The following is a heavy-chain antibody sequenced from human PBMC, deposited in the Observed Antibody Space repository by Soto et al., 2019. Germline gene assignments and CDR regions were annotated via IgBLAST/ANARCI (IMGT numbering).Heavy chain of an antibody. Sequence: GASVKVSCKASGGTFGSDAITWVRQAPGQGLEWVGRIIPIFGTTNYAQNLQGRVTISADKSTLTSYMELYSLTSDDTALYYCARDRTDSGYYTNWLDPWGQGTQVTVSS. J-gene: IGHJ5*02. D-gene: IGHD3-22*01. CDR1: GGTFGSDA. CDR2: IIPIFGTT. V-gene: IGHV1-69*06. CDR3: ARDRTDSGYYTNWLDP.